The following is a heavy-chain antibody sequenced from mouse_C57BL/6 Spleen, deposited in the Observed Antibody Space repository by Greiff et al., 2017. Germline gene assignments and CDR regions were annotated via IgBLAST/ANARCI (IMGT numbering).Heavy chain of an antibody. CDR3: TRLYYGSVFDY. J-gene: IGHJ2*01. Sequence: QVQLQQSGAELVRPGASVTLSCKASGYTFTDYEMHWVKQTPVHGLEWIGAIDPETGGTAYNQKFKGKAILTADKSSSTAYMELRSLTSEDSAVXYCTRLYYGSVFDYWGQGTTLTVSS. CDR1: GYTFTDYE. CDR2: IDPETGGT. V-gene: IGHV1-15*01. D-gene: IGHD1-1*01.